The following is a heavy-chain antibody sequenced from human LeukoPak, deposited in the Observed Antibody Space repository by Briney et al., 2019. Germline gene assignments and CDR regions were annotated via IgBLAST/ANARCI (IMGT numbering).Heavy chain of an antibody. D-gene: IGHD3-9*01. V-gene: IGHV6-1*01. CDR2: TYYKSKWHN. CDR1: GDGLSVSSDV. CDR3: ARDADWVYDAYDI. J-gene: IGHJ3*02. Sequence: SQTLSLTCAISGDGLSVSSDVWHWVRQSPSRGLEWLGRTYYKSKWHNDYAVSVKSRITISPDTSKNQFSLHLNSVTPEDTAVYYCARDADWVYDAYDIWGQGTMVTVSS.